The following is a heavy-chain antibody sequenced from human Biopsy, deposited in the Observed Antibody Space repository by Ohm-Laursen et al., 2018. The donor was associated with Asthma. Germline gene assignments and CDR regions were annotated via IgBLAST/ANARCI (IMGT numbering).Heavy chain of an antibody. D-gene: IGHD4-17*01. J-gene: IGHJ6*02. CDR2: IYSGGGT. V-gene: IGHV3-53*05. CDR3: AKDPRIYGDNVAGMDV. Sequence: SLRLSCTAPGFTVSTNGMSWVRQPPGKGLEWVSVIYSGGGTYYADSVQGRVTISRDNSKNTLYLQMSSLRVEDTAVYYCAKDPRIYGDNVAGMDVWGQGTAVNVSS. CDR1: GFTVSTNG.